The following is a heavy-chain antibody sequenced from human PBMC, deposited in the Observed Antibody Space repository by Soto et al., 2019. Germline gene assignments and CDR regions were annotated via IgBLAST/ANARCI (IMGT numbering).Heavy chain of an antibody. Sequence: GGSLRLSCAASGFTFSSYAMSWVRQAPGKGLEWVSAISGSGGSTYYADSVKGRFTISRDNSKNTLYLQMNSLRAEDTAVYYCAKSSGWVAAAGRPYYFDYWGQGTLVTVSS. V-gene: IGHV3-23*01. J-gene: IGHJ4*02. D-gene: IGHD6-13*01. CDR1: GFTFSSYA. CDR2: ISGSGGST. CDR3: AKSSGWVAAAGRPYYFDY.